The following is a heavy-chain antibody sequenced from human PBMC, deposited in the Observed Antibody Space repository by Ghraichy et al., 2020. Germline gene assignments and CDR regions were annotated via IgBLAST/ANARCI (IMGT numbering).Heavy chain of an antibody. CDR3: ASSNNYYGSGSYFHYYYGMDV. CDR1: GGSISSGSYY. D-gene: IGHD3-10*01. J-gene: IGHJ6*02. V-gene: IGHV4-61*02. CDR2: IYTSGST. Sequence: SETLSLTCTVTGGSISSGSYYWSWIRQPAGKGLEWIGRIYTSGSTNYNPSLKSRVTMSVDTSKNQFSLKLSSVTAADTAVYYCASSNNYYGSGSYFHYYYGMDVWGQGTTVTVSS.